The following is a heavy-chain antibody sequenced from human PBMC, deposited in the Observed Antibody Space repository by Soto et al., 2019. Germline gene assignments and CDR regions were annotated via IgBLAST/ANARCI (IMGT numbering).Heavy chain of an antibody. J-gene: IGHJ4*02. CDR1: GFTFSDYY. Sequence: PVGSLRLSCAASGFTFSDYYMSWIRQAPGKGLEWVSYISSSGSTIYYADSVKGRFTISRDNAKNSLYLQMNSLRAEDTAVYYCAREKSPRGTMITRPYWGQGTLVTVSS. D-gene: IGHD3-22*01. CDR2: ISSSGSTI. V-gene: IGHV3-11*01. CDR3: AREKSPRGTMITRPY.